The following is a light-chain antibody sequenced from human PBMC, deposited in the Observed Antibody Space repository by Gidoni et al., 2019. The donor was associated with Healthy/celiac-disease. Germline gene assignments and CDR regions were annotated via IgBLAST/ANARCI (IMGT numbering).Light chain of an antibody. V-gene: IGKV3-11*01. J-gene: IGKJ3*01. CDR2: DAS. CDR3: QQRSNWGFT. CDR1: QSVSSY. Sequence: EIVFTQSPATLSFSPGERATLSCRASQSVSSYLAWSQQKPGQAPRLLIYDASNRATGIPARFSGSGSGTDFTLTISSLEPEDFAVYYCQQRSNWGFTFGPGTKVDIK.